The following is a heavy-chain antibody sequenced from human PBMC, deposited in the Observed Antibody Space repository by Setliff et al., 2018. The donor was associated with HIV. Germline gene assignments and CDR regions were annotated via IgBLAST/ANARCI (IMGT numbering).Heavy chain of an antibody. J-gene: IGHJ4*02. V-gene: IGHV4-59*11. Sequence: SETLSLTCTVSGDSINTHYWSWIRQAPGKGLEWIGCISHSGNTNFNPSLNSRVTISVDTSKNQFSLRLTSVTAADTAVYYCARGRFVGFDYWGQGTLVTVSS. D-gene: IGHD3-16*02. CDR3: ARGRFVGFDY. CDR2: ISHSGNT. CDR1: GDSINTHY.